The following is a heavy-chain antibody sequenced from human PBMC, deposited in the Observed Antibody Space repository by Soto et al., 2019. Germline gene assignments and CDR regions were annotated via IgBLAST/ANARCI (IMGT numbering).Heavy chain of an antibody. D-gene: IGHD3-16*01. Sequence: QVQLQESGPGLVKPSETLSLTCTVSGGSISSYYWSWIRQPPGKGLEWIGYIYYSGSTNYNPSLKSRVTRSVDTSKNQFSLKLSSVTAADKAVYYCARGEDYAYYGMDVWGQGTTVTVSS. V-gene: IGHV4-59*01. CDR3: ARGEDYAYYGMDV. J-gene: IGHJ6*02. CDR2: IYYSGST. CDR1: GGSISSYY.